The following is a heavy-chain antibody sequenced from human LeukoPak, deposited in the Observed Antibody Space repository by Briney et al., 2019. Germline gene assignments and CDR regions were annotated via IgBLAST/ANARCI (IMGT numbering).Heavy chain of an antibody. Sequence: SETLSLTCTVSGGSISSSSYYWSWIRQPAGKGLEWIGRIYTSGSTNYNPSLKSRVTISVDTSKNQFSLKLGSVTAADTAVYYCARDSSRRPGAESIRVFDYWGQGTLVTVSS. V-gene: IGHV4-61*02. D-gene: IGHD6-19*01. CDR2: IYTSGST. CDR3: ARDSSRRPGAESIRVFDY. CDR1: GGSISSSSYY. J-gene: IGHJ4*02.